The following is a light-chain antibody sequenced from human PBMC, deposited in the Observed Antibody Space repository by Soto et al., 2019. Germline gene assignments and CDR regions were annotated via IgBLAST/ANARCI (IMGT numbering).Light chain of an antibody. J-gene: IGKJ1*01. V-gene: IGKV3-15*01. CDR1: QSMSDD. CDR2: EAS. Sequence: EIEMTQSPDTLSASPGERASFSCRASQSMSDDVAWYQQKPHQPPRLLIYEASTRASGVPARFSGGGSGTEFNLTISSLQSEDFAVYYCQQYSTWPRTFGQGTKVEVK. CDR3: QQYSTWPRT.